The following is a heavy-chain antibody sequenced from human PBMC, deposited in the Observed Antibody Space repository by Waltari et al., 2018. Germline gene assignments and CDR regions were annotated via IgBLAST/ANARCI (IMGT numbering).Heavy chain of an antibody. CDR3: AKDPHYYDSSGRRG. J-gene: IGHJ4*02. Sequence: EVQLLESGGGLVQPGGSLRLSCAASGFTFRSYAMSWVRQAPGKGLEWVSVIYSGGSTYYADSVKGRFTISRDNSKNTLYLQMNSLRAEDTAVYYCAKDPHYYDSSGRRGWGQGTLVTVSS. V-gene: IGHV3-23*03. D-gene: IGHD3-22*01. CDR1: GFTFRSYA. CDR2: IYSGGST.